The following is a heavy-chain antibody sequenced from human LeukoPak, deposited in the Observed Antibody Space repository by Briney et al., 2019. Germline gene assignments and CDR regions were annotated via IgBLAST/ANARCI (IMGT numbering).Heavy chain of an antibody. CDR1: GGTFSSYA. CDR3: AREEGSAGYSSSWIDY. Sequence: GASVKVSCKASGGTFSSYAISWVRQAPGQGLEWMGWMNPNSGNTGYAQKFQGRVTITADESTSTAYMELSSLRSEDTAVYYCAREEGSAGYSSSWIDYWGQGTLVTVSS. V-gene: IGHV1-69*13. CDR2: MNPNSGNT. D-gene: IGHD6-13*01. J-gene: IGHJ4*02.